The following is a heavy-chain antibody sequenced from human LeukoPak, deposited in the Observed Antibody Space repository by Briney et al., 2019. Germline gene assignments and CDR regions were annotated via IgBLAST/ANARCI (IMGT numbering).Heavy chain of an antibody. V-gene: IGHV3-21*01. Sequence: GGSLRLSCAASGFTFSSYSMNWVRQPPGKGREWVSSISSISSYIYYADSVNGRFTISRDNAKNSLYLQMNSLRAEDTAVYYWASDPGVRYYWGQGTLVTVSS. J-gene: IGHJ4*02. CDR3: ASDPGVRYY. D-gene: IGHD7-27*01. CDR1: GFTFSSYS. CDR2: ISSISSYI.